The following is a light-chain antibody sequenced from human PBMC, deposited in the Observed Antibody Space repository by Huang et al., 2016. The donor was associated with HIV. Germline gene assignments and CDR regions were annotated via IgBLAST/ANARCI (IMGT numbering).Light chain of an antibody. V-gene: IGKV3-11*01. CDR3: QQRNNWPLT. Sequence: EIVLTQSPATLSLSPGERATLSCRASQRVFSYLAWYQQKPGQAPRLLIYDASNRATDIPARFSGSGSGTDFTLTISSLEPEDFVVYYCQQRNNWPLTFGPGTKVDIK. CDR1: QRVFSY. J-gene: IGKJ3*01. CDR2: DAS.